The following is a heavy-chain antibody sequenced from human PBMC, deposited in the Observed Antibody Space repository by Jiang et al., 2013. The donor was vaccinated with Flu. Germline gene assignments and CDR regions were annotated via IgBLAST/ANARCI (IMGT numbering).Heavy chain of an antibody. V-gene: IGHV3-30*01. D-gene: IGHD2-15*01. J-gene: IGHJ3*02. Sequence: YYADSVKGRFTISRDNSKNTLYLQMNSLRAEDTAVYYCARDRGYCSGGSCYPNDAFDIWGQGTMVTVSS. CDR3: ARDRGYCSGGSCYPNDAFDI.